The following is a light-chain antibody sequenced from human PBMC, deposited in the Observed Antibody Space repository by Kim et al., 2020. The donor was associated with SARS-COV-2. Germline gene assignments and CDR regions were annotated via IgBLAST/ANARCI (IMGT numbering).Light chain of an antibody. Sequence: RATISCKSSQSVFHNPNNKNYLAWYPQKSGQPPKLLIYWASTRESGVPDRFSGSGSGTDFTLTISSLQAEDVAVYFCHQYATFPYSFGQGTKLEI. V-gene: IGKV4-1*01. CDR2: WAS. J-gene: IGKJ2*03. CDR3: HQYATFPYS. CDR1: QSVFHNPNNKNY.